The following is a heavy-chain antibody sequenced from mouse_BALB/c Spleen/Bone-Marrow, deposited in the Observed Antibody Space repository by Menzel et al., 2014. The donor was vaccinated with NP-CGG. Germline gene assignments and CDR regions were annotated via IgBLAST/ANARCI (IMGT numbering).Heavy chain of an antibody. D-gene: IGHD1-1*01. J-gene: IGHJ2*01. CDR3: ARDNYGSRFDY. CDR2: INNNDGNT. CDR1: GFTFSSYG. V-gene: IGHV5-6-3*01. Sequence: EVQLQESGGGLVQPGGSLKLSCAASGFTFSSYGMSWVRQTPDKRLELVATINNNDGNTYYPHRVKGRFTISRDNAKNTLYLQMSSLKSEDTAMYYCARDNYGSRFDYWGQGTTLTVSS.